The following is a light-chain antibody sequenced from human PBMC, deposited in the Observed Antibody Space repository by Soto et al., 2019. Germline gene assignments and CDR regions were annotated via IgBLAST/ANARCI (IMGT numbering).Light chain of an antibody. Sequence: QSVVTQEPSLTVSPGGTVTLTCGSSTGAVTSGHYPDWFQRKPGQAPRTLISDTTNRHSWTPARFSGSLLGGKAALTLSGAQPEDEADYYCLLSYSDSKLFGGGTKLTVL. CDR3: LLSYSDSKL. J-gene: IGLJ2*01. V-gene: IGLV7-46*01. CDR1: TGAVTSGHY. CDR2: DTT.